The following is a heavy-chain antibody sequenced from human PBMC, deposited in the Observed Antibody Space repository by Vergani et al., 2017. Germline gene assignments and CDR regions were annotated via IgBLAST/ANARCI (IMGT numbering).Heavy chain of an antibody. Sequence: QVTLKESGPVLVKPTETLTLTCTVSGFSLSNARMGVSWIRQPPGKALEWLAHIFSNDEKSYSTSLKSRLTISKDTSKSQVVLTMTNMDPVDTATYYCARMKMVGWGDIVVVPAAPNYYYYYMDVWGKGTTVTVSS. J-gene: IGHJ6*03. CDR3: ARMKMVGWGDIVVVPAAPNYYYYYMDV. CDR2: IFSNDEK. V-gene: IGHV2-26*01. D-gene: IGHD2-2*01. CDR1: GFSLSNARMG.